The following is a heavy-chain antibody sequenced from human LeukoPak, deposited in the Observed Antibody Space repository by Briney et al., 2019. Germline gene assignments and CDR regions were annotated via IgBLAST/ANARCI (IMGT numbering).Heavy chain of an antibody. CDR3: ARDMAPDYYDSSGYQVGIDY. J-gene: IGHJ4*02. CDR2: TYYRSKWYN. V-gene: IGHV6-1*01. D-gene: IGHD3-22*01. CDR1: GDSVSSNSAA. Sequence: SQTLSLTCAISGDSVSSNSAAWHWIRQSPSRGLEWLGRTYYRSKWYNDYAVSVKSRITINPDTSKNQFPLQLNSVTPEDTAVYYCARDMAPDYYDSSGYQVGIDYWGQGTLVTVSS.